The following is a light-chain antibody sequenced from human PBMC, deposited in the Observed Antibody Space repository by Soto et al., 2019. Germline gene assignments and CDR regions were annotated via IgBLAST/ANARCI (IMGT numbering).Light chain of an antibody. CDR1: QSISSY. CDR2: DAS. CDR3: QQRYSTLG. J-gene: IGKJ5*01. Sequence: DIQMTQSPSSLSASVGDRVTITCRASQSISSYLNWYQQKPGKAPKLLIYDASTLQSGVPSRFRGSGSGTDFTLTISSLQTEDFATYYCQQRYSTLGVGQGTLLEIK. V-gene: IGKV1-39*01.